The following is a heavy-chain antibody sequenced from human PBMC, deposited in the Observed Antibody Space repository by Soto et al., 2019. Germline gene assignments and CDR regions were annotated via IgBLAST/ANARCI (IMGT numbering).Heavy chain of an antibody. V-gene: IGHV1-46*01. D-gene: IGHD6-13*01. CDR3: ARMRIAAARPGWFDP. CDR1: GYTFTSYY. CDR2: INPSGGST. J-gene: IGHJ5*02. Sequence: ASVKVSCKASGYTFTSYYMHWVRQAPGQGLEWMGIINPSGGSTSYAQKFQGRVTMTRDTSTSTVYMELSSLRSEDTAVYYCARMRIAAARPGWFDPWGQGTLVTVSS.